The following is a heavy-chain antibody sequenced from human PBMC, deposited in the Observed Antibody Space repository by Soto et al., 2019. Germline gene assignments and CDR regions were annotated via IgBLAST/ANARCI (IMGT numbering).Heavy chain of an antibody. D-gene: IGHD6-13*01. Sequence: QVQLVQSGAEVKEPGASVKVSCKASGYTFTSYGISWVRQAPGQGHEWVGRISAYNGSTNYAQKLQGRVTMTTDTSTSTAYMELRSLRSDDTAVYYCAREVIQYSSSWWAYYGMDVWGQGTTVTVSS. CDR3: AREVIQYSSSWWAYYGMDV. J-gene: IGHJ6*02. CDR2: ISAYNGST. CDR1: GYTFTSYG. V-gene: IGHV1-18*01.